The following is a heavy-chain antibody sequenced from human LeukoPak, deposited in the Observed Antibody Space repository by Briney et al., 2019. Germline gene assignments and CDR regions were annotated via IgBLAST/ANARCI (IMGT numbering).Heavy chain of an antibody. CDR2: IIPIFGTA. D-gene: IGHD3-10*01. CDR1: GGTFSSYA. V-gene: IGHV1-69*13. J-gene: IGHJ6*02. Sequence: SVKVSCKASGGTFSSYAISWVRQAPGQGLEWMGGIIPIFGTANYAQKFQGRVTITADESTSTAYMELSSLRSEDTAVYYCATAYGGDYYGSGSHLYYYYGMDVWGQGTTVTVSS. CDR3: ATAYGGDYYGSGSHLYYYYGMDV.